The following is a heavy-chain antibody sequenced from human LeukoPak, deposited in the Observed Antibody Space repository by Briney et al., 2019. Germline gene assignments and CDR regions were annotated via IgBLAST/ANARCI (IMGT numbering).Heavy chain of an antibody. CDR2: IGASGSTI. D-gene: IGHD3-3*01. V-gene: IGHV3-11*04. Sequence: GGSLRLSCAASGSTFSDYYMSWIRQAPGKGLEWVTYIGASGSTIYYADSVQGRFTISRDNAKNSLYLQMNSLRAEDTAVYYCARTLLRFLEWLPGYWGQGTLVTVSS. CDR3: ARTLLRFLEWLPGY. J-gene: IGHJ4*02. CDR1: GSTFSDYY.